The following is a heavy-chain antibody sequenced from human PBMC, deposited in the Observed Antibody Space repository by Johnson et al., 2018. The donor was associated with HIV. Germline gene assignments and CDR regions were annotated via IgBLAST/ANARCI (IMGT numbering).Heavy chain of an antibody. Sequence: VQLVESGGGVVQPGRSLRLSCAASGFTFSSYSLHWVRQAPGKGLVWVSRINSDGSSTSYADSVKGRFTISRDNAKNSLYLQMNSLRAEDTAVYYCASSWFVELSYAFDIWGQGTMVIVSS. CDR1: GFTFSSYS. D-gene: IGHD3-10*01. V-gene: IGHV3-74*02. CDR3: ASSWFVELSYAFDI. J-gene: IGHJ3*02. CDR2: INSDGSST.